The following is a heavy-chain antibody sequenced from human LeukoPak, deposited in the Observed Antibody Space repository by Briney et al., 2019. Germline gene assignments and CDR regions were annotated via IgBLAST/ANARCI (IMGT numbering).Heavy chain of an antibody. Sequence: TGGSLRLSCAASGFSFSIYWMHWVRQAPGKGLVWVSLIDTDGSRTSYAESVKGRFTISRDDAKNMLYLQMNSLRVEDTAVYYCARANQFHYYYGMDVWGQGTTVTVSS. V-gene: IGHV3-74*01. CDR2: IDTDGSRT. CDR1: GFSFSIYW. D-gene: IGHD2-21*01. CDR3: ARANQFHYYYGMDV. J-gene: IGHJ6*02.